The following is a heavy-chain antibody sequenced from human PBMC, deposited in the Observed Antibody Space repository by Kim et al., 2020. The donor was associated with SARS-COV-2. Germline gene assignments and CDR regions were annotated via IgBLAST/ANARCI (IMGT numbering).Heavy chain of an antibody. D-gene: IGHD3-3*01. CDR1: GGSISSSSYY. CDR2: IYYGGST. Sequence: SETLSLTCTVSGGSISSSSYYWGWIRQPPGKGLVWIGSIYYGGSTYYNPSLKSRVTISVDTSKNQFSQKLNSVTAADTAVYYCARNDFWSGYYYFDYWG. CDR3: ARNDFWSGYYYFDY. J-gene: IGHJ4*01. V-gene: IGHV4-39*01.